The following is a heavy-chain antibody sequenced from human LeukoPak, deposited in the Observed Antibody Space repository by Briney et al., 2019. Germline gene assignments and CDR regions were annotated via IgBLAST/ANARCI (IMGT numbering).Heavy chain of an antibody. Sequence: SETLSLTCAVYGGSFSGYYWSWIRQPPGKGLEWIGEINHSGSTNYNPSLKSRVTISVDTSKNQFSLKLSSVTAADTAVYYCAKNGYYCLEYWGQGTLVTVSS. CDR2: INHSGST. V-gene: IGHV4-34*01. CDR3: AKNGYYCLEY. J-gene: IGHJ4*02. CDR1: GGSFSGYY. D-gene: IGHD3-3*01.